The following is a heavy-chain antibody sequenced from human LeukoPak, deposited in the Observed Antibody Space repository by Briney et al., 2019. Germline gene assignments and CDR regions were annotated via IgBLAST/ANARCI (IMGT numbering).Heavy chain of an antibody. D-gene: IGHD3-10*01. J-gene: IGHJ4*02. CDR2: IIPIFGTA. V-gene: IGHV1-69*05. CDR1: GGTFSSYA. CDR3: ASPEYYYGSGSPGSMVY. Sequence: ASVKVSCKASGGTFSSYALSWVRQAPGQGLEWMGGIIPIFGTANYAQKFQGRVTITTDESTSTAYMELSSLRSEDTAVYYCASPEYYYGSGSPGSMVYWGQGTLVTVSS.